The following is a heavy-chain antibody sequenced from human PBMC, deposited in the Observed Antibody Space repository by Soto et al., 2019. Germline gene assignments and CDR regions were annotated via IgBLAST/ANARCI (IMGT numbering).Heavy chain of an antibody. Sequence: SSETLSLTCTVSGGSFNTQSYHWGWIRQPPGKGLEWIASFHFSGRTYYGPSLKSRVTISADTSKNQFSLKVDSVTAADTAMYYCARLYSGSYQPDYWGQGTLVTSPQ. V-gene: IGHV4-39*01. CDR1: GGSFNTQSYH. CDR3: ARLYSGSYQPDY. J-gene: IGHJ4*02. D-gene: IGHD1-26*01. CDR2: FHFSGRT.